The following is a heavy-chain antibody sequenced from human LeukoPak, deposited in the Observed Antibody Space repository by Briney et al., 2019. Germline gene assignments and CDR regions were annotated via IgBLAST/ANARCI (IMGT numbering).Heavy chain of an antibody. J-gene: IGHJ4*02. CDR3: ARDRRGTAMAPGDY. V-gene: IGHV1-18*04. CDR2: ISAHNGNT. D-gene: IGHD5-18*01. Sequence: GASVKVSCKASGYTFTSYGISWVRQAPGQGLEWMGWISAHNGNTNYTQKLQGRVTMTTDTSTSTAYMELRSLRSDDTAVYYCARDRRGTAMAPGDYWGQGTLVTVSS. CDR1: GYTFTSYG.